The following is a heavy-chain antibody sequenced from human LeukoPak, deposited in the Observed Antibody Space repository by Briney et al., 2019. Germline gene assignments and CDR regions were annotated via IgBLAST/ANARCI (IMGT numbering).Heavy chain of an antibody. CDR1: GFAFSSYS. CDR2: IDPSSTYI. J-gene: IGHJ4*02. D-gene: IGHD6-19*01. CDR3: AKESRQWLVLGGVDY. V-gene: IGHV3-21*01. Sequence: GGSLRLSCAASGFAFSSYSMNWVRQAPGKGLEWVSAIDPSSTYIYYADSVKGRFTISRDNAENSLYLQMNSLRAEDTAVYYCAKESRQWLVLGGVDYWGQGTLVTVSS.